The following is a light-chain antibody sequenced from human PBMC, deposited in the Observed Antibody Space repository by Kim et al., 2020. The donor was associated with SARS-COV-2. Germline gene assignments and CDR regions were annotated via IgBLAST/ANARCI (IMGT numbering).Light chain of an antibody. CDR2: VAS. Sequence: DIQMTQSPSSLSSSVGDRITMTCRAGHSISTYLNWYQHKPGKAPKLLISVASNLQSGVPSRFSGSGSGTDFTLTISSLQPEDFATYYCQQNNNTPCTFGQGTQMDIK. CDR1: HSISTY. V-gene: IGKV1-39*01. J-gene: IGKJ1*01. CDR3: QQNNNTPCT.